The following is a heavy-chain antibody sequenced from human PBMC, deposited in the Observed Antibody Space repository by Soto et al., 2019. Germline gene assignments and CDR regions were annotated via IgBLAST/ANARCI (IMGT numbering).Heavy chain of an antibody. CDR1: GFTFSNYA. Sequence: EVQVLESGGGLVQPGGSLRLSCAASGFTFSNYAMSWVRQAPGKGLEWVSSISGSGNSTYNADSVKGRLTISRDNSKNTLYLQMNSLRAEDTAVYCCAKDADCGGDCYLHYFDYWGQGALVTVSS. CDR2: ISGSGNST. CDR3: AKDADCGGDCYLHYFDY. V-gene: IGHV3-23*01. J-gene: IGHJ4*02. D-gene: IGHD2-21*01.